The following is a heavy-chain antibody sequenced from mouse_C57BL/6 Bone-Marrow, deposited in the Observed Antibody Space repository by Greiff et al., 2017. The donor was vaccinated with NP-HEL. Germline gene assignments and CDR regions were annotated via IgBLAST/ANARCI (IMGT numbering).Heavy chain of an antibody. CDR1: GFTFSSYG. CDR2: ISSGGSYT. V-gene: IGHV5-6*01. CDR3: ARQGLRNYCYWYFDV. J-gene: IGHJ1*03. D-gene: IGHD2-1*01. Sequence: EVQGVESGGDLVKPGGSLKLSCAASGFTFSSYGMSWVRQTPDKRLEWVATISSGGSYTYYPDSVKGRFTISRDNAKNTLYLQMSSLKSEDTAMYYCARQGLRNYCYWYFDVWGTGTTVTVSS.